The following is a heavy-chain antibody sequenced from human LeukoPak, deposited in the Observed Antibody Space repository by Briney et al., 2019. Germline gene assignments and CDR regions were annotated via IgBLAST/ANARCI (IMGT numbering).Heavy chain of an antibody. V-gene: IGHV1-18*01. D-gene: IGHD2-2*01. CDR3: ARECEGGCSRGVNY. J-gene: IGHJ4*02. Sequence: ASVKVSCKASGYTFTSYGISWVRQAPGQGLERMGWISAYNGNTNYAQKLQGRVTMTTDTSTSAAYMELRSLRSDDTAVYYCARECEGGCSRGVNYWGQGTLVTVSS. CDR2: ISAYNGNT. CDR1: GYTFTSYG.